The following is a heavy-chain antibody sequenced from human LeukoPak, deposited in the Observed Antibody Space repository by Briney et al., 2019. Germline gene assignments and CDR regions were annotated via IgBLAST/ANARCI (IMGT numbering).Heavy chain of an antibody. CDR3: ARGHYDVLAASYKWTPDY. J-gene: IGHJ4*02. CDR2: ITSCGDYI. V-gene: IGHV3-21*01. Sequence: GGSLRLSCAASGFSFDDFPMHWVRQAPGQGREWVSSITSCGDYIYYADSVKGRFTTSRDNAKNSLSLQLTSPRVEDTAVYYGARGHYDVLAASYKWTPDYWGQGTLVTVSS. D-gene: IGHD3-9*01. CDR1: GFSFDDFP.